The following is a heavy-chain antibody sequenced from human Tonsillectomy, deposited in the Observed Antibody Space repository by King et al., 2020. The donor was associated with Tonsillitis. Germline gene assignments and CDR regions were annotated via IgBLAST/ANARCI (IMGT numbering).Heavy chain of an antibody. J-gene: IGHJ3*02. Sequence: QLVQSGAEVKKPGASVKVSCKASAYTFTDYYLHWVRQAPGQGLEWMGWINPNSGGTNYAQKFQGWVTMTRDTSISTAYMELSSLKSDDTAVYYCARDRALTFSTFPTGPDAFDIWGQGTMVTVSS. CDR1: AYTFTDYY. D-gene: IGHD3-16*01. CDR2: INPNSGGT. V-gene: IGHV1-2*04. CDR3: ARDRALTFSTFPTGPDAFDI.